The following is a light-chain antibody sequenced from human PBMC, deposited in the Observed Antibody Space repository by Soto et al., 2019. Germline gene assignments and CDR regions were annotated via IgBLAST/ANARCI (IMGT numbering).Light chain of an antibody. CDR1: QSISSN. CDR3: QQYKNWLTWT. V-gene: IGKV3-15*01. Sequence: EIVLTQSPGTLSLSPGERATLSCRASQSISSNLAWYQQKPGQAPRLLIYGASTRATGIPARFSGSGSGTEFTLTIGSLQSEDFAVYYCQQYKNWLTWTFGQGTKVDIK. J-gene: IGKJ1*01. CDR2: GAS.